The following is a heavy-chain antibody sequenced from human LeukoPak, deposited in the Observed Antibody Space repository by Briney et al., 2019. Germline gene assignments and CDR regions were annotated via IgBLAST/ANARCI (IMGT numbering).Heavy chain of an antibody. CDR3: ARSSSAEAIGYMDV. V-gene: IGHV4-59*08. D-gene: IGHD5-12*01. CDR2: ISHSGIT. Sequence: SETLSLTCTVSGGSISGYYWSWVRQPPGKGLEWIGYISHSGITRYKPSLQSRVTMSVDTSKNQFSLKLTSVTAADTAVFYCARSSSAEAIGYMDVWGQGTTVTVSS. CDR1: GGSISGYY. J-gene: IGHJ6*02.